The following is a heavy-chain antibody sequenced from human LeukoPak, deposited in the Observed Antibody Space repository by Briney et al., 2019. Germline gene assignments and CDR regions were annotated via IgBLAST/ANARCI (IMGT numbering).Heavy chain of an antibody. J-gene: IGHJ4*02. CDR3: AKASPVFDY. V-gene: IGHV3-23*01. Sequence: GGSLRLSCVASGFTFSSYAMTWVRQAPGKGLDWVSVISGSGDTTYYADSVKGRFTISRDNSKNTLYLQMNSLRAEDTAVYYCAKASPVFDYWGQGTLVTVSS. CDR1: GFTFSSYA. CDR2: ISGSGDTT.